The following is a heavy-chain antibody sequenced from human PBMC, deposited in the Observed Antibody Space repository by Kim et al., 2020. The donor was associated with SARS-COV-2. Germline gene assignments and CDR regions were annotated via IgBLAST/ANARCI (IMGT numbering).Heavy chain of an antibody. CDR1: GGSISSSIYY. CDR2: IYYSGST. J-gene: IGHJ4*02. CDR3: AKAGNSDYYFDY. Sequence: SETLSLTCTVSGGSISSSIYYWGWIRQPPGKGLECIGSIYYSGSTYYNPSLKSRVTISVDTSKNQFSLKLSSVTAADTAVYYCAKAGNSDYYFDYWGQGTLVTVSS. D-gene: IGHD6-13*01. V-gene: IGHV4-39*01.